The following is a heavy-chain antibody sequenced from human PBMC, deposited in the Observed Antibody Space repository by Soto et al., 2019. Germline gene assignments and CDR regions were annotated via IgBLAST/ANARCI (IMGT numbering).Heavy chain of an antibody. CDR2: IYEGGNT. CDR3: VRRSPEDAFDI. Sequence: PSETLSLTCAVSGGSIISDGYSWSWIRQPPGKGLQWIGHIYEGGNTYYTPSLESRVTISTDKSKNQFSLRLSSVTAADTAVYYCVRRSPEDAFDIWGQGTMVT. V-gene: IGHV4-30-2*01. J-gene: IGHJ3*02. CDR1: GGSIISDGYS.